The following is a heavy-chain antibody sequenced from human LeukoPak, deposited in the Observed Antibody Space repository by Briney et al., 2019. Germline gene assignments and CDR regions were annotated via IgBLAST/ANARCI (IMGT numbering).Heavy chain of an antibody. V-gene: IGHV4-59*12. CDR2: IYYSGST. J-gene: IGHJ4*02. CDR3: ARAPNWNYFDY. Sequence: PSETLSLTCTVSGGSINSYYWSWIRQPPGKGLEWIGYIYYSGSTNYNPSLKSRVTISVDTSKNQFSLKLTSVTAADTAVYYCARAPNWNYFDYWGQGTLVTVSS. CDR1: GGSINSYY. D-gene: IGHD1-1*01.